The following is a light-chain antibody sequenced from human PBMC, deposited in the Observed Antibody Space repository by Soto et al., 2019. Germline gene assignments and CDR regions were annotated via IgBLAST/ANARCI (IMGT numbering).Light chain of an antibody. V-gene: IGKV1-33*01. J-gene: IGKJ2*03. Sequence: IQMTQSPLFLSASIGDRVTITCQASQDITNYLNWYQQKPGKAPKLLIYDASMLERGVPSRFSGGGSGTHFTFTISSLQPEDIATFYCQQYDSFPYSFGQGTKPEIK. CDR1: QDITNY. CDR2: DAS. CDR3: QQYDSFPYS.